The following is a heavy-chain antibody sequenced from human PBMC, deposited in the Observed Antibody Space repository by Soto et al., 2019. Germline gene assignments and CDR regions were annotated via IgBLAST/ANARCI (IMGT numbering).Heavy chain of an antibody. CDR3: ARRGGDCSSTSCYSP. V-gene: IGHV4-39*01. CDR2: IYYSGST. D-gene: IGHD2-2*01. Sequence: PSETLSLTCTVSGGSISSSSYYWGWIRQPPGKGLEWIGSIYYSGSTYYNPSLKSRVTISVDTSKNQFSLKLSSVTAADTAVYYCARRGGDCSSTSCYSPWGQGTLVTVSS. CDR1: GGSISSSSYY. J-gene: IGHJ5*02.